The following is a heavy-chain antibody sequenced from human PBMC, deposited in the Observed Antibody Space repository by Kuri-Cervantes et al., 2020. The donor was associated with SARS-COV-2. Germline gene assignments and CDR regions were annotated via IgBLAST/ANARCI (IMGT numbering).Heavy chain of an antibody. CDR2: ISWNSGSI. V-gene: IGHV3-9*03. J-gene: IGHJ4*02. D-gene: IGHD3-3*01. CDR3: ANARKGDLRPTVFDY. CDR1: GFTFVDYA. Sequence: GGSLRLSCAASGFTFVDYAIHWVRQAPGKGLVWVSGISWNSGSIGYADSVKRPFTISRDNAKNSLYLQMNSLRAEDIALYYCANARKGDLRPTVFDYWGQGTLVTVSS.